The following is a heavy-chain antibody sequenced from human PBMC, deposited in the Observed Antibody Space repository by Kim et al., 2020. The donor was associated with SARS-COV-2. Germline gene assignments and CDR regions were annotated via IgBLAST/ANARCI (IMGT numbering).Heavy chain of an antibody. D-gene: IGHD3-10*01. V-gene: IGHV3-20*03. CDR3: ARDLNIRGDAFDI. J-gene: IGHJ3*02. Sequence: YATTVKGPFTIARDHAKNSLYLQMNSMRAEDTALYYCARDLNIRGDAFDIWGQGTMVTVSS.